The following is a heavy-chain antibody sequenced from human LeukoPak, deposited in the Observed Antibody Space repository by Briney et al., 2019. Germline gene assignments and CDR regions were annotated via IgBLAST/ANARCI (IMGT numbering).Heavy chain of an antibody. Sequence: PSETLSLTCTVAGGSISSYYWSWIRQPPGKGVEWSGYIYYSGSTNYNPSLKSRVTISVDTSKNQFSLKLSSVTAADTAVYYCAKGGVLRYFDWFDAFDIWGQGTMVTVSS. V-gene: IGHV4-59*01. CDR1: GGSISSYY. CDR3: AKGGVLRYFDWFDAFDI. CDR2: IYYSGST. D-gene: IGHD3-9*01. J-gene: IGHJ3*02.